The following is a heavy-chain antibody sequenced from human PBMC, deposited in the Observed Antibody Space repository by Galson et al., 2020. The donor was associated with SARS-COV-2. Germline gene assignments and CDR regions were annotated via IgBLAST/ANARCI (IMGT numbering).Heavy chain of an antibody. CDR2: ISGTGQTI. CDR1: GFNFRSFE. Sequence: GESLKISCAASGFNFRSFEMNWVRPTPGKGLEWVSYISGTGQTIYYADFVKGRFTISRDKAKNSLYLQMNSLRAEDTAVYYCVRSGYDNGWSGNYWGQGTLVAVSS. D-gene: IGHD6-19*01. CDR3: VRSGYDNGWSGNY. J-gene: IGHJ4*02. V-gene: IGHV3-48*03.